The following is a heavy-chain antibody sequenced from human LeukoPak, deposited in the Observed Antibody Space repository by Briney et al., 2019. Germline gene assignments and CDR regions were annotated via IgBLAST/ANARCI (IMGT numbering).Heavy chain of an antibody. Sequence: PGGSLRLSCVASGFTFSHSWMTWVRQAPGKGLEWVGHIKEDGSSQNYADSVKGRFTISRDNSKNTLYLQMDSLRAEDTAVYACVKDHRDSGNYYYYYGMDVWGQGTTVAVSS. CDR2: IKEDGSSQ. V-gene: IGHV3-7*03. CDR1: GFTFSHSW. CDR3: VKDHRDSGNYYYYYGMDV. J-gene: IGHJ6*02. D-gene: IGHD1-26*01.